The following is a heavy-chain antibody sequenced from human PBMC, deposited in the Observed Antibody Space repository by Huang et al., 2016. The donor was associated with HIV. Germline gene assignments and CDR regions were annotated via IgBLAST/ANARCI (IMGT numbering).Heavy chain of an antibody. J-gene: IGHJ4*02. CDR1: GGSFSGYY. Sequence: QVQLHQWGAGLLKPSETLSLTCAVYGGSFSGYYWSWIRQPPGKGMEWIVEITHRGSTNYNPSLKSRVTISEETSKIQFSLKLGSVTAAYTAVYYCARAPHYGSGSYYYWGQGTLVTVSS. V-gene: IGHV4-34*01. CDR3: ARAPHYGSGSYYY. CDR2: ITHRGST. D-gene: IGHD3-10*01.